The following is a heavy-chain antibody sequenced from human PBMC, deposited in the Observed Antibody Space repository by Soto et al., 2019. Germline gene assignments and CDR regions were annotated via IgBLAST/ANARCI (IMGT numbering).Heavy chain of an antibody. Sequence: QVQLQQSGPGLVKPSQTLLLTCDISGDSVSSNTAGWNWVRQSPSRGLEWLGRTYYRSKWDYDYALSVRSLITINPDTSKNQYSLQLNSVTPEDTAVYYSARGEQYSGRIFDYWGQGTLVIVSS. CDR3: ARGEQYSGRIFDY. V-gene: IGHV6-1*01. CDR1: GDSVSSNTAG. J-gene: IGHJ4*01. CDR2: TYYRSKWDY. D-gene: IGHD1-26*01.